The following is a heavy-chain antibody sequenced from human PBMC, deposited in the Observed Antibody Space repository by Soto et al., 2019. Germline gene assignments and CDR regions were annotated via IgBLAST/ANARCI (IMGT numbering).Heavy chain of an antibody. J-gene: IGHJ4*02. CDR2: MNSDGSNT. CDR1: GFTFSNYW. Sequence: EVQLVESGGALVQPGGSLRLSCAASGFTFSNYWMHWVRQAPGKGLVWISRMNSDGSNTVYADAVKGRFTISRDNAKNTRYLQMNSLRVEDTAVYYCETSKGGVSNGPTPYWGQGTLVTVSS. V-gene: IGHV3-74*01. CDR3: ETSKGGVSNGPTPY. D-gene: IGHD2-15*01.